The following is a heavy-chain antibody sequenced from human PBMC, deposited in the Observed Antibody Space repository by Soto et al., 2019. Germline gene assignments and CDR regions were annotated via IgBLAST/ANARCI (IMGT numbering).Heavy chain of an antibody. Sequence: QVQLVQSGAEVKKPGSSVRVSCKASGGTFSSYAISWVRQAPRQGLEWMGGIIPIFGTENYAQKFQGRVTITADESTSTAYMELSSLRSEDTAVYYCARDRIAGSKYYYGMDVWGQGTTVTVSS. CDR2: IIPIFGTE. D-gene: IGHD6-13*01. J-gene: IGHJ6*02. CDR1: GGTFSSYA. V-gene: IGHV1-69*01. CDR3: ARDRIAGSKYYYGMDV.